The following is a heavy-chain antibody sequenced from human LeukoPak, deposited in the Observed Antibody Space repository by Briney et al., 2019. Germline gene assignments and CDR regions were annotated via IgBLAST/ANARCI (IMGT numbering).Heavy chain of an antibody. CDR2: INSDGSST. CDR3: ARDRIAAAGNWFDP. J-gene: IGHJ5*02. V-gene: IGHV3-74*01. Sequence: GGFLRLSCAASGFTFSSYWMHWVRQAPGKGLVWVSRINSDGSSTSYADSVKGRFTISRDNAKNTLYLQMNSLRAEDTAVYYCARDRIAAAGNWFDPWGQGTLVTVSS. D-gene: IGHD6-13*01. CDR1: GFTFSSYW.